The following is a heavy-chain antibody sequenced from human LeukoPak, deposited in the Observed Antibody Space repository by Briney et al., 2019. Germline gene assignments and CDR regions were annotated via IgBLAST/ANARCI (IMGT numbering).Heavy chain of an antibody. CDR3: ARVATPSDTMIVAPQRDY. Sequence: ASETLSLTCGVSGASISGSNYYWGWIRQPPGKGLEWIASIYYSGSAYYNPSLKSRVTISVDTSKKQFSLKLSSVTAADTAVYYCARVATPSDTMIVAPQRDYWGQGTLVTVSS. CDR1: GASISGSNYY. V-gene: IGHV4-39*07. D-gene: IGHD3-22*01. CDR2: IYYSGSA. J-gene: IGHJ4*02.